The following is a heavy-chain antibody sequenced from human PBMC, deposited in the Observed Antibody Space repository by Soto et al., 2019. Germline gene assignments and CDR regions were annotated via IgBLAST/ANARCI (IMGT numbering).Heavy chain of an antibody. J-gene: IGHJ5*02. CDR3: ARDRLRGYDSSGFYS. CDR1: GYSFRRYG. D-gene: IGHD3-22*01. CDR2: INPYNGNR. Sequence: QVQLVQSGGELRKPGASVKVSCEASGYSFRRYGINWVRQAPGQGLEWMGWINPYNGNRNYAQKFEDRITLTTDTSTNTVYMELRSLRSDATAVYYCARDRLRGYDSSGFYSWGQGTLVIVSS. V-gene: IGHV1-18*01.